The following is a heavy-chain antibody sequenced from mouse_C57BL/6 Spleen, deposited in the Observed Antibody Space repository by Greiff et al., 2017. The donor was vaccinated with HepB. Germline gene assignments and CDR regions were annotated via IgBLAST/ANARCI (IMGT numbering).Heavy chain of an antibody. CDR3: ARSGITTVVATPWYFDV. V-gene: IGHV1-81*01. J-gene: IGHJ1*03. D-gene: IGHD1-1*01. CDR2: IYPRSGNT. CDR1: GYTFTSYG. Sequence: QVHVKQSGAELARPGASVKLSCKASGYTFTSYGISWVKQRTGQGLEWIGEIYPRSGNTYYNEKFKGKATLTADKSSSTAYMELRSLTSEDSAVYFCARSGITTVVATPWYFDVWGTGTTVTVSS.